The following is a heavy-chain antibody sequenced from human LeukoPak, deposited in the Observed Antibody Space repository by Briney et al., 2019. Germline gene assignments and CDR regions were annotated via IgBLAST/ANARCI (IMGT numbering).Heavy chain of an antibody. CDR3: ARGIADPYSFDS. CDR2: IHNSGDT. Sequence: SETLSLTCSVSGGSISSFYWSWIRQPPGRGLEWIAYIHNSGDTNYNPSLKSRVTISVDMSKNQLSLKLTSVTAADTAVYYCARGIADPYSFDSWGQGTLVTVSS. J-gene: IGHJ4*02. V-gene: IGHV4-59*08. D-gene: IGHD6-13*01. CDR1: GGSISSFY.